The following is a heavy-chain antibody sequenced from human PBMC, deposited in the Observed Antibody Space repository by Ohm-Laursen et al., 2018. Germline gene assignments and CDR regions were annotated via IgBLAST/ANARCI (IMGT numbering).Heavy chain of an antibody. V-gene: IGHV4-31*02. CDR3: ARDSVSLLWFGEVRPYYYGMDV. D-gene: IGHD3-10*01. Sequence: SETLSLTCTVSGGSISSGGYYWSWIRPHPGKGLEWIGYIYYSGSTYYNPSLKSRVTISVDTSKNQFSLKLSSVTAADTAVYYCARDSVSLLWFGEVRPYYYGMDVWGQGTTVTVSS. CDR2: IYYSGST. CDR1: GGSISSGGYY. J-gene: IGHJ6*02.